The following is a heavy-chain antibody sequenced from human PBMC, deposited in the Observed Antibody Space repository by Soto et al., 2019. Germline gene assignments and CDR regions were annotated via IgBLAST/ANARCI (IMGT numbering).Heavy chain of an antibody. CDR2: IWYDGSNK. CDR1: GFTFSSYG. Sequence: QVQLVESGGGVVQPGRSLRLSCAASGFTFSSYGMHWVRQAPGKGLEWVAVIWYDGSNKYYADYVKGRFTISRDNSKNPLYLQMNSLRAEDTAVYYCARRTDYYYYYMDVWGKGTTVTVSS. D-gene: IGHD4-17*01. J-gene: IGHJ6*03. CDR3: ARRTDYYYYYMDV. V-gene: IGHV3-33*01.